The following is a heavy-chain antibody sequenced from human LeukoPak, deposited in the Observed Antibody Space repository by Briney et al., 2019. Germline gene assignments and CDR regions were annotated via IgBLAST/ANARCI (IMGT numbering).Heavy chain of an antibody. J-gene: IGHJ4*02. Sequence: GGSLRLSCAAPVFTFYRYGMRWVRHASGKGLEWVSGINWNGGSTGYADSVKGRFTISRDNAKNSLYLQMNSLRSEDPTTHYCSTRRGYYGSGSSYYFDYWGQGTLVTVSS. CDR1: VFTFYRYG. D-gene: IGHD3-10*01. CDR2: INWNGGST. V-gene: IGHV3-20*04. CDR3: STRRGYYGSGSSYYFDY.